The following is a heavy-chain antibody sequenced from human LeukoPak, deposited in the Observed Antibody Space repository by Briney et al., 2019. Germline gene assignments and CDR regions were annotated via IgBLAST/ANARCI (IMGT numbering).Heavy chain of an antibody. CDR2: ISYDGSNK. V-gene: IGHV3-30-3*01. D-gene: IGHD3-22*01. CDR1: GFTFDDYA. CDR3: ARDRSSGYYLPPYYFDY. J-gene: IGHJ4*02. Sequence: GGSLRLSCAASGFTFDDYAMHWVRQAPGKGLEWVAVISYDGSNKYYADSVKGRFTISRDNSKNTLYLQMNSLRAEDTAVSYCARDRSSGYYLPPYYFDYWGQGTLVTVSS.